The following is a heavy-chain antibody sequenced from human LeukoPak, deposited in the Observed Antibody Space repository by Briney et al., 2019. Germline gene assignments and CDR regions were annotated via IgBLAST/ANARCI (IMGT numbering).Heavy chain of an antibody. CDR3: ARARGFGPYYYDSSGYYYY. Sequence: PSETLSLTCAVYGGSFSSYYWSWIRQPPGKGLEWIGEINDSGSTTYNPSFKSRVTISVDTSKNQFSLKLSSVTAADAAVYYCARARGFGPYYYDSSGYYYYWGQGTLVTVSS. CDR1: GGSFSSYY. D-gene: IGHD3-22*01. J-gene: IGHJ4*02. V-gene: IGHV4-34*01. CDR2: INDSGST.